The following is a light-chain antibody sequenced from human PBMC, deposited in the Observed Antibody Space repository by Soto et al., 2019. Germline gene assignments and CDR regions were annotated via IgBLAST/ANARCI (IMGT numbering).Light chain of an antibody. CDR1: QDISRY. J-gene: IGKJ3*01. V-gene: IGKV1-9*01. Sequence: DIQLTQSPSFLSASVGDRVTITCRASQDISRYLAWYQQKAGKAPQLLIYAASTLQKGVPSRFSGSGSGTKFPLTNSSLQPDDFATYYCQQLNTYPLFTFGPGTEVDI. CDR2: AAS. CDR3: QQLNTYPLFT.